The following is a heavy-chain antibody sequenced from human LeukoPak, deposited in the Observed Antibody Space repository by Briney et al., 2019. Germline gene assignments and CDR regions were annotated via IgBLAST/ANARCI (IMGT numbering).Heavy chain of an antibody. CDR2: IYHSGST. D-gene: IGHD3-16*01. CDR1: GGSISSGGYS. V-gene: IGHV4-30-2*01. J-gene: IGHJ4*02. Sequence: SQTLSLTCAVSGGSISSGGYSWSWIRQPPGKGLEWIGYIYHSGSTYYNPSLKSRVTISVDRSKNQFSLKLSSVTAADTAVYYCARGLGGESDYWGQGTLVTVSS. CDR3: ARGLGGESDY.